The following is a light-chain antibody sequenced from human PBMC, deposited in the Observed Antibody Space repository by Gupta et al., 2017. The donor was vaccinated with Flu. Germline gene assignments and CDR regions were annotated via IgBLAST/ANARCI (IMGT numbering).Light chain of an antibody. Sequence: DIQMTQSPSSLSASVGDRVTITCRASQSISSYLNWYQQKPGKAPKLLIYAASSWQRGVPSRFSDSGYGIDFTLSISRRQPEDFATYYCQQIDSNPMSTFGQGTKLEIK. V-gene: IGKV1-39*01. J-gene: IGKJ2*01. CDR1: QSISSY. CDR2: AAS. CDR3: QQIDSNPMST.